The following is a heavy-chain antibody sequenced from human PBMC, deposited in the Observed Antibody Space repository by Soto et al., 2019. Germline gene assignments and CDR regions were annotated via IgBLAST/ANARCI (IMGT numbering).Heavy chain of an antibody. CDR2: ISAYNGNT. J-gene: IGHJ3*02. V-gene: IGHV1-18*01. Sequence: QVQLVQSGAEVKKPGASVKVSCKASGYTFTSYGISWVRQAPGQGLEWMGWISAYNGNTNYAQKLQGRVTMTTDTSTSTAYMELRSLRSDYTAVYYCARTYYDYIWGSYRCDAFDIWGQGTMVTVSS. CDR1: GYTFTSYG. D-gene: IGHD3-16*02. CDR3: ARTYYDYIWGSYRCDAFDI.